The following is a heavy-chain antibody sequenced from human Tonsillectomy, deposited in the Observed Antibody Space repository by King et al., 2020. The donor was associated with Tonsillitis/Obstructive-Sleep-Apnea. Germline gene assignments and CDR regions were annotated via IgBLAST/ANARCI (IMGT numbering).Heavy chain of an antibody. V-gene: IGHV3-30*04. CDR1: GFTFSTYA. Sequence: VQLVESGGGVVQPGRSLRLSCAASGFTFSTYAMHWDRQAPGKGLEWVAVISYDGSNKYYADSVKGRFTISRDNSKNTLYLQMNSLRTEDTAVYYCARDRDCSSTSCYNAFDIWGQGTMVTVSS. D-gene: IGHD2-2*02. CDR2: ISYDGSNK. CDR3: ARDRDCSSTSCYNAFDI. J-gene: IGHJ3*02.